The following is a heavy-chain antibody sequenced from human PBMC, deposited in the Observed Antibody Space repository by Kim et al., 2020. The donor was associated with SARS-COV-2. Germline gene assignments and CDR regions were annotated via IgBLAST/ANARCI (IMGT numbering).Heavy chain of an antibody. CDR1: GGSISSGGYS. D-gene: IGHD2-8*02. J-gene: IGHJ1*01. CDR2: IYHSGST. Sequence: SETLSLTCAVSGGSISSGGYSWSWIRQPPGKGLEWIGYIYHSGSTYYNPSLKSRVTISVDRSKNQFSLKLSSATAADTAVYYCARAGALEYFQHWGQGTLVTVSS. V-gene: IGHV4-30-2*01. CDR3: ARAGALEYFQH.